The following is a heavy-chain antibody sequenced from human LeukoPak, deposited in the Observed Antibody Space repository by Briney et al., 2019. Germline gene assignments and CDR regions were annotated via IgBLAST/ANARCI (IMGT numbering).Heavy chain of an antibody. Sequence: GGSLRLSCVASRFTFSNSWMHCVRQAPGKRLVWVSRINSDGRRTNSADSVKGRFTISRDNATNTLYLQMNSLRAEDTAIYYCVRDLQRHYLGVAVAGRRRWFDPWGQGTLVTVSS. CDR1: RFTFSNSW. CDR2: INSDGRRT. V-gene: IGHV3-74*01. J-gene: IGHJ5*02. D-gene: IGHD6-13*01. CDR3: VRDLQRHYLGVAVAGRRRWFDP.